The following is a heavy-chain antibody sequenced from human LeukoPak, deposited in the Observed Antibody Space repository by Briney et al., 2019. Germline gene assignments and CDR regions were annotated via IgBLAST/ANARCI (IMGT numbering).Heavy chain of an antibody. CDR3: ARLGGGGIEAAGTGVDY. D-gene: IGHD6-13*01. J-gene: IGHJ4*02. CDR1: GGSISSYY. Sequence: SETLSLTCTVSGGSISSYYWSWIRQPPGKGLEWIGYIYYSGSTNYNPSLKSRVTISVDTSKNQFSLRLSSVTAADTAVYYCARLGGGGIEAAGTGVDYWGQGTLVTVSS. CDR2: IYYSGST. V-gene: IGHV4-59*08.